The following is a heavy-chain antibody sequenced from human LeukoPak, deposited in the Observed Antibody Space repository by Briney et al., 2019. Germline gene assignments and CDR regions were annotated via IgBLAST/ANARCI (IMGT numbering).Heavy chain of an antibody. CDR2: IYYSGST. CDR3: SRRRGYFDY. V-gene: IGHV4-61*08. CDR1: GGSISSGDYH. J-gene: IGHJ4*02. Sequence: SQTLSLTCTVSGGSISSGDYHWRWIRQPPGKGLQWIVYIYYSGSTNYNHALKNRFTISVDTSTYPFYLTLNSVTAADTALYYCSRRRGYFDYWGQGTLVTVSS.